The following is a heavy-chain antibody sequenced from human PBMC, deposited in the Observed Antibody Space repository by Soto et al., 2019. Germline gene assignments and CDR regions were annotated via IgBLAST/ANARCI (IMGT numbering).Heavy chain of an antibody. J-gene: IGHJ6*03. CDR1: GFTVSSNY. V-gene: IGHV3-66*01. D-gene: IGHD2-15*01. CDR2: IYSGGST. CDR3: ARGYCSGGSCWSYYYYYMDV. Sequence: GSLRLSCAASGFTVSSNYMSWVRQAPGKGLEWVSVIYSGGSTYYADSVKGRFTISRDNSKNTLYLQMDSLRAEDTAVYYCARGYCSGGSCWSYYYYYMDVWGKGTTVTVSS.